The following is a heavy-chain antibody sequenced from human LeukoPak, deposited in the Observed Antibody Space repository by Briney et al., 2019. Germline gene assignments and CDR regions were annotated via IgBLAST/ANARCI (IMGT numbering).Heavy chain of an antibody. J-gene: IGHJ6*02. CDR1: GGSISSYY. CDR3: ARDARYYDSSGYYPYYYYYGMDV. V-gene: IGHV4-59*01. D-gene: IGHD3-22*01. Sequence: SETLSLTCTVSGGSISSYYWSWIRQPPGKGLEWIGYIYYSGSTNYNPSLKSRVTISVDTSKNQFSLKLSSVTAADTAVYYCARDARYYDSSGYYPYYYYYGMDVWGQGTTVTVSS. CDR2: IYYSGST.